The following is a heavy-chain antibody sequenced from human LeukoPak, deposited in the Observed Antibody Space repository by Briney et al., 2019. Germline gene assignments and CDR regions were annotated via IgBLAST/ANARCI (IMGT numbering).Heavy chain of an antibody. J-gene: IGHJ3*02. Sequence: GGSLRLSCAASAFSFGSYAMSWVRQAPGKGLEWVSAISSSGGSTYYADSVKGRFTISRDNAKNSLYLQMNSLRAEDTAVYYCARARYFDWLAPDFDAFDIWGQGTMVTVSS. CDR1: AFSFGSYA. CDR3: ARARYFDWLAPDFDAFDI. D-gene: IGHD3-9*01. CDR2: ISSSGGST. V-gene: IGHV3-23*01.